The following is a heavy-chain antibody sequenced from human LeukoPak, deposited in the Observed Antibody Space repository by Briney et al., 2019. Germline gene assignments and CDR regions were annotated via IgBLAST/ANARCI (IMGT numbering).Heavy chain of an antibody. CDR3: ARKGGTRGPLHY. J-gene: IGHJ4*02. V-gene: IGHV3-7*01. Sequence: GGSLRLSCAASGFTFSNYWMSWVHQAPGKGLEWVANIKQDGSETYYVDSVKGRFTISRDNAKNSLFLQMNSLTAEDTAVYYCARKGGTRGPLHYWGQGTLVTVSS. CDR1: GFTFSNYW. CDR2: IKQDGSET. D-gene: IGHD2-8*01.